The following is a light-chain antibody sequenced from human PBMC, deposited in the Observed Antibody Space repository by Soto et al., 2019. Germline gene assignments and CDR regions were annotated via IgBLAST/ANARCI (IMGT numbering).Light chain of an antibody. CDR1: SSDVGAYNY. CDR2: EVS. CDR3: SSYAGTYTLYF. V-gene: IGLV2-8*01. J-gene: IGLJ1*01. Sequence: QSALTQPPSASGSPGQSVTISCTGTSSDVGAYNYVSWYQQHPGKAPKLMIYEVSKRPSGVPDRFSGSKSGNTASLTVSGLQAEDEADYYCSSYAGTYTLYFFGTGTKV.